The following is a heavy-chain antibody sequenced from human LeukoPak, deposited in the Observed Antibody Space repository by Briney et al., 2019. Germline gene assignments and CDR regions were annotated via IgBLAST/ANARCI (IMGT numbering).Heavy chain of an antibody. D-gene: IGHD2-21*02. CDR2: IYYSGST. V-gene: IGHV4-59*01. CDR3: ARDYGIVVVTAIHDAFDI. CDR1: GGSISSYY. Sequence: PSETLSLTCTVSGGSISSYYWSWIRQPPGKGLEWIGYIYYSGSTNYNPSLKSRVTISVDTSKNQFSLKLSSVTAADTAVYYCARDYGIVVVTAIHDAFDIWGQGTMVTVSS. J-gene: IGHJ3*02.